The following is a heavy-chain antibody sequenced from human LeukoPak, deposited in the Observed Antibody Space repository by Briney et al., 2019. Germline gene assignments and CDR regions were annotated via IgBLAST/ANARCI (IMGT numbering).Heavy chain of an antibody. CDR2: ITNTGRST. J-gene: IGHJ4*02. Sequence: GGSLRLSCEASGFRLSSYFMSWIRQAPGKGLEWISYITNTGRSTNYADAVKGRFTISRDNGKQSVYLEMTDLRAEDTAVYYCAREASGNYHVFDSWGQGTLVIVSS. V-gene: IGHV3-11*04. CDR1: GFRLSSYF. CDR3: AREASGNYHVFDS. D-gene: IGHD6-25*01.